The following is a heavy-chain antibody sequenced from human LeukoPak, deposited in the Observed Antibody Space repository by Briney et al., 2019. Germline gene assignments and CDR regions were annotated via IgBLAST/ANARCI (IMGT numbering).Heavy chain of an antibody. D-gene: IGHD6-25*01. CDR2: ISYDGSNK. CDR1: GFTLSSYA. CDR3: ARWYSSGWYSDY. J-gene: IGHJ4*02. Sequence: GGSLRLSCAASGFTLSSYAMHWVRQAPGKGLEWVAVISYDGSNKYYADSVRGRFTISRDNAKNTVYLQMNSLRAEDTAVYYCARWYSSGWYSDYWGQGTLVTVSS. V-gene: IGHV3-30-3*01.